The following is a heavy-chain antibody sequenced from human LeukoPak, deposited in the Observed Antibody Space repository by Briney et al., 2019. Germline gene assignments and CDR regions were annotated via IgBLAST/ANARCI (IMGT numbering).Heavy chain of an antibody. CDR3: ARDRLYYFDY. CDR2: IYYSGTT. CDR1: GGSISSYY. J-gene: IGHJ4*02. V-gene: IGHV4-59*01. Sequence: PSETLSLTCTVSGGSISSYYWSGIRQPPGKGLEWIGYIYYSGTTNYNPSLKSRVTISVDTSKNQFSLNLSSVTAADTAVYYCARDRLYYFDYWGQGTLVTVSS.